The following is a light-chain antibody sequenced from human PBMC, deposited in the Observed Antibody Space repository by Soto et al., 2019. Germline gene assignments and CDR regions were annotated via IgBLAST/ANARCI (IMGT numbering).Light chain of an antibody. CDR1: QDITSY. J-gene: IGKJ1*01. CDR2: GAS. Sequence: IQLTQSPSSLSASVGDSVTITCRASQDITSYLAWYQQKPGKAPNLLIYGASTLQSGVPSRFSGSGSGTEFTLTISSLQPEDFATYYCLQHNSYPVTFGQGTKVDI. CDR3: LQHNSYPVT. V-gene: IGKV1-9*01.